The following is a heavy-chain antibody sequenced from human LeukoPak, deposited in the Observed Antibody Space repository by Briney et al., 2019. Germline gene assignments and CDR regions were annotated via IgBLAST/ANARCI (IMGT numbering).Heavy chain of an antibody. D-gene: IGHD1-14*01. Sequence: SETLSLTCTVSGGSISSHYWSWIRQPPGKGLEWIGYIFYSGNTNHNPSLKSRVTISVDTSKNQFSLKLSSVTAADTAVYFCARDRGTLTAIDAFDIWGRGTVVTVSP. J-gene: IGHJ3*02. CDR2: IFYSGNT. V-gene: IGHV4-59*11. CDR3: ARDRGTLTAIDAFDI. CDR1: GGSISSHY.